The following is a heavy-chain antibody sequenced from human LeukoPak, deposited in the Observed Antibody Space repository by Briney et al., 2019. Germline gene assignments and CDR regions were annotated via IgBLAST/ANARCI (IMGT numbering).Heavy chain of an antibody. Sequence: GGSLRLSCATSGFTFSNHAMHWVRQATGKGLEWVSAIGTAGDTFYPGSVKGRFTISRENAKNSLSLQMNSLRAEDTAVYYCVRQQTPHGNFDYWGQGILVTVSS. V-gene: IGHV3-13*04. CDR1: GFTFSNHA. CDR2: IGTAGDT. D-gene: IGHD1-26*01. J-gene: IGHJ4*02. CDR3: VRQQTPHGNFDY.